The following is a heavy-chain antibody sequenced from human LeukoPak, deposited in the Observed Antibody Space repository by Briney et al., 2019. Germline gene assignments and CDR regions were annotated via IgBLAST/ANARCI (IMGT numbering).Heavy chain of an antibody. CDR2: IYASGST. CDR1: GGSVSSYS. J-gene: IGHJ4*02. V-gene: IGHV4-4*07. CDR3: ARAQDCSSGCYRFFDY. Sequence: PSETLSLTCTVSGGSVSSYSWSWIRQPAGKGLEWIGRIYASGSTNYNPSLKSQVTMSLDTSKNQFSLNLSSVTAADTAVYYCARAQDCSSGCYRFFDYWGQGTLVTVSS. D-gene: IGHD6-19*01.